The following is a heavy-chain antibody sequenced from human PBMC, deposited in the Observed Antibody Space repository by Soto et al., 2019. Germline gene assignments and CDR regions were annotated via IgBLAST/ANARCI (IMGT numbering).Heavy chain of an antibody. Sequence: QVQLQESGPGLVQPSQTLSLTCTVSGGSISSGGDYWSWVRQHPVKGLEWIGYIYYSGGTYYNPSLKSRVTISVDTSKSQFSLKLRSVTAADTAVYHCARGPAYCSGGSCYFDPYYYYMDVWGKGTTVTVSS. V-gene: IGHV4-31*03. CDR3: ARGPAYCSGGSCYFDPYYYYMDV. CDR2: IYYSGGT. D-gene: IGHD2-15*01. CDR1: GGSISSGGDY. J-gene: IGHJ6*03.